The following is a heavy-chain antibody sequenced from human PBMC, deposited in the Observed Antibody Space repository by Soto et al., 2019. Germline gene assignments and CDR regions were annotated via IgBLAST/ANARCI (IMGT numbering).Heavy chain of an antibody. V-gene: IGHV1-8*01. D-gene: IGHD2-15*01. CDR1: GYTFTSYD. CDR2: MNPNSGNT. Sequence: QVQLVQSGAEVKKPGASVKVSCKASGYTFTSYDINWVRQATGQGLEWMGWMNPNSGNTGYAQKFQGRVTMTRNTSISTAYMELSSLRSEDTAVYYCARRYCSGGSCYYYYYGMDVWGQGTTVTVS. J-gene: IGHJ6*02. CDR3: ARRYCSGGSCYYYYYGMDV.